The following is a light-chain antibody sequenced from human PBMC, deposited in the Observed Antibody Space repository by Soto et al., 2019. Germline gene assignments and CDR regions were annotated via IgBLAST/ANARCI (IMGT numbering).Light chain of an antibody. J-gene: IGKJ5*01. CDR3: QQYHTGPIT. CDR1: QNILSSSANKNY. V-gene: IGKV4-1*01. CDR2: WAS. Sequence: DIVMTQSPDSLAVSLGERATINCKSSQNILSSSANKNYLAWYQQRPGQPPKLLISWASARESGVPDRFSGSGSGTDFTLTISSLQAEDVAVYYCQQYHTGPITFGQGTRLEIK.